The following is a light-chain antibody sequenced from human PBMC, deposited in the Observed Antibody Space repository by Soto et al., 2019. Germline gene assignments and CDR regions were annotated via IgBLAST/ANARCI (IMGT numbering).Light chain of an antibody. J-gene: IGKJ4*01. CDR1: QSVFSS. CDR3: HQRSNWPLT. CDR2: DAS. Sequence: EIVLTQSPVTLSLSPGERATLSCRASQSVFSSLAWYQQKPGQAPRLLIYDASTRATAIPARFRGSGSGTDFTFTISSLEPEDFAVYYCHQRSNWPLTFGGGTKVEVK. V-gene: IGKV3-11*01.